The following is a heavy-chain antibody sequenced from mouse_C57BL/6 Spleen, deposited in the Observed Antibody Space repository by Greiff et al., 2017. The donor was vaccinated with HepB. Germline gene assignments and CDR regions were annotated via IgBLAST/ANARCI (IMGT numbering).Heavy chain of an antibody. D-gene: IGHD3-2*02. Sequence: EVQGVESGGGLVKPGGSLKLSCAASGFTFSSYTMSWVRQTPEKRLEWVATISGGGGNTYYPDSVKGRFTISRDNAKNTLYLQMSSLRSEDTALYYCASSKDSSGYYSFAYWGQGTLVTVSA. CDR3: ASSKDSSGYYSFAY. V-gene: IGHV5-9*01. CDR1: GFTFSSYT. CDR2: ISGGGGNT. J-gene: IGHJ3*01.